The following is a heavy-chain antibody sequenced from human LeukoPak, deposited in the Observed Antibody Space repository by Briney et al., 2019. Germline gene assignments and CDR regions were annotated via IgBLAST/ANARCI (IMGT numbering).Heavy chain of an antibody. CDR2: INHSGST. J-gene: IGHJ4*02. CDR1: GGSFSGYY. Sequence: SETLSLTCAVYGGSFSGYYWSWIRLPPGKGLEWIGEINHSGSTNYNPSLKSRVTISVDTSKNQFSLKLSSVTAADTAVYYCARGVTMIPLGYWGQGTLVTVSS. CDR3: ARGVTMIPLGY. V-gene: IGHV4-34*01. D-gene: IGHD3-22*01.